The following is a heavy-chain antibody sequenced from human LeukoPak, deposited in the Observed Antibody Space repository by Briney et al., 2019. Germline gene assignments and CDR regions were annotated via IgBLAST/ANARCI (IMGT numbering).Heavy chain of an antibody. CDR1: GGSISSYY. V-gene: IGHV4-59*01. J-gene: IGHJ4*02. Sequence: SETLSLTCTVSGGSISSYYWSWIRQPPGKGLEWIGYIYYSGSTNYNPSLKSRVTISVDTSKDQFSLKLSSVTAADTAVYYCARAGRRWLQPLDYWGQGTLVTVSS. CDR2: IYYSGST. D-gene: IGHD5-24*01. CDR3: ARAGRRWLQPLDY.